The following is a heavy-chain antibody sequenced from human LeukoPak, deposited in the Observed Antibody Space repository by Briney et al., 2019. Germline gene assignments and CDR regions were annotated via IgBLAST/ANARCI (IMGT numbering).Heavy chain of an antibody. Sequence: GGSLRLSCATSGFIFSHHGMNWVRQAPGKGLEWVSAISGSGGSTYYADSVKGRFTISRDNSKNTLYLQMNSLRAEDTAVYYCAKSSAYPPGGYWGQGTLVTVSS. CDR3: AKSSAYPPGGY. V-gene: IGHV3-23*01. D-gene: IGHD3-22*01. CDR2: ISGSGGST. J-gene: IGHJ4*02. CDR1: GFIFSHHG.